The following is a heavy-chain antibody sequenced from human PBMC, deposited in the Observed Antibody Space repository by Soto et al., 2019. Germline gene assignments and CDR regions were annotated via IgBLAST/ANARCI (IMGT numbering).Heavy chain of an antibody. J-gene: IGHJ4*02. CDR1: GFTFSDYW. CDR3: ARRGDYVFDY. D-gene: IGHD4-17*01. CDR2: IKKDGSTQ. Sequence: EVQLVESGGGLVQPGGSLRLSCAGSGFTFSDYWMGWIRQAPGKGLEWVANIKKDGSTQYYVDSVRGRFTISRDNAKNSVYLHMNSLRVEDTAVYYCARRGDYVFDYWGQGTLVTASS. V-gene: IGHV3-7*02.